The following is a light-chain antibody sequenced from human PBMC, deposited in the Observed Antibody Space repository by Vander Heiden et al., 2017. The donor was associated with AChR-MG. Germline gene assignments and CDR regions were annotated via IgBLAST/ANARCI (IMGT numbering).Light chain of an antibody. Sequence: EIVMPQSPATMSVSPGERATLSCRASQGVSNNLAWYQQKPGQAPRLLIYGASTRDTGIPARFSGSGSGTEFTLTISSLQSEDFAVYYCQQYNNWPRTFGQGTKVEIK. J-gene: IGKJ1*01. CDR3: QQYNNWPRT. V-gene: IGKV3-15*01. CDR2: GAS. CDR1: QGVSNN.